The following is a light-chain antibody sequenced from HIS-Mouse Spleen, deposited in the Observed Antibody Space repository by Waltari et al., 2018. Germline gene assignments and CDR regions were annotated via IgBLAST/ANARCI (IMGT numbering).Light chain of an antibody. CDR1: QSVSSY. J-gene: IGKJ2*01. CDR2: DAS. CDR3: MQALQTPYT. Sequence: EIVLTQSPATLSLSPGESATLSCRASQSVSSYLAWYQQKPGQAPRLLIYDASNRATGIPARFSGSGSGTDFTLKISRVEAEDVGVYYCMQALQTPYTFGQGTKLEIK. V-gene: IGKV3-11*01.